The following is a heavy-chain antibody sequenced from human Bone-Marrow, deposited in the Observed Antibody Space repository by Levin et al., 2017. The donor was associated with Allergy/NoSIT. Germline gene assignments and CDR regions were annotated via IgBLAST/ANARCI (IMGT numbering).Heavy chain of an antibody. Sequence: SVKVSCKASGGTFSIYSVNWVRQAPGQGPEWMGGINSLFRTADYAQRFHGRLTILADESSKTAYMELSSLRSEDTAVYYCAKRANCGGDCFAFDYWGQGALVIVSS. J-gene: IGHJ4*02. V-gene: IGHV1-69*13. CDR1: GGTFSIYS. D-gene: IGHD2-21*02. CDR3: AKRANCGGDCFAFDY. CDR2: INSLFRTA.